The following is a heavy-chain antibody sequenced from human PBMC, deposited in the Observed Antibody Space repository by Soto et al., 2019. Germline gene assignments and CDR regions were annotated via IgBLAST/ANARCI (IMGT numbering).Heavy chain of an antibody. Sequence: ASVKVTCNASGYTFTGHYIHWVRQAPEQGPEWMGEIGPDSGATRYAQKFQGRVTMTMDMSITTVYMELSNLSPDDTAVSYCGRGRSGQIVVFYWAQGTPVTVSS. J-gene: IGHJ4*02. CDR3: GRGRSGQIVVFY. D-gene: IGHD5-12*01. V-gene: IGHV1-2*02. CDR2: IGPDSGAT. CDR1: GYTFTGHY.